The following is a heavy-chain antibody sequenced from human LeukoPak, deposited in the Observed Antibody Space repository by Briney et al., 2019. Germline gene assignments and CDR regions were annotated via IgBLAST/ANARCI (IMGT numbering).Heavy chain of an antibody. Sequence: PSETLSLTCAVYGGSFSGYYWSWIRQPPGKGLEWIGEINHSGSTNYNPSLKSRVTISVDTSKNQFSLNLSSVTAADTAVYYCARGGWNKFDYWGQGTPVTVSS. V-gene: IGHV4-34*01. CDR2: INHSGST. CDR1: GGSFSGYY. D-gene: IGHD1-1*01. J-gene: IGHJ4*02. CDR3: ARGGWNKFDY.